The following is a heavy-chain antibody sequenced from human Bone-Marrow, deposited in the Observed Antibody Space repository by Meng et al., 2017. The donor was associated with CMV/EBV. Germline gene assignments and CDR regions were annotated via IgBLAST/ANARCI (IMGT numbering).Heavy chain of an antibody. CDR1: GFTFSSYG. J-gene: IGHJ4*02. Sequence: VRLGEPGEGVVHAWGSLRLSCAASGFTFSSYGMHWVRQAPGKGLEWVAFIRYDGSNKYYADSVKGRFTISRDNSKNTLYLQMNSLRAEDTAVYYCAKPRLATLDYWGQGTLVTVPS. CDR2: IRYDGSNK. CDR3: AKPRLATLDY. V-gene: IGHV3-30*02. D-gene: IGHD2-15*01.